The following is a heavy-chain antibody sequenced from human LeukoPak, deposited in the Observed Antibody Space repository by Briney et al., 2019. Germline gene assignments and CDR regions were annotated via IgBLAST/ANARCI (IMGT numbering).Heavy chain of an antibody. CDR1: GGFIISSSYY. D-gene: IGHD2-15*01. Sequence: SETLSLTCTLSGGFIISSSYYWGWIRQPPGKGLEGIGRIYYSGTTYYNPSLKSRVTISVDTSKNQFSLKLSSVTAADTAVYYCARHFNPGIYCSGGSCYSYWFDPWGQGTLVTVS. V-gene: IGHV4-39*01. CDR3: ARHFNPGIYCSGGSCYSYWFDP. J-gene: IGHJ5*02. CDR2: IYYSGTT.